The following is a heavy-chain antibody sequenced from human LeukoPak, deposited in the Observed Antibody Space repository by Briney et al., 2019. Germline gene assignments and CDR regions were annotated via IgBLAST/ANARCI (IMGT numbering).Heavy chain of an antibody. J-gene: IGHJ5*02. Sequence: PSQTLSLICTVSGGSIISGGYYWSWIRQHPGKGLEWIGYIYYSGSTYYNPSLKSRVTISVDTSKNKFSLKLSSVTAADTAVYYCARGGGLSGFIAAAASWVLNWFDPWGQGTLVTVSS. V-gene: IGHV4-31*03. D-gene: IGHD6-13*01. CDR3: ARGGGLSGFIAAAASWVLNWFDP. CDR2: IYYSGST. CDR1: GGSIISGGYY.